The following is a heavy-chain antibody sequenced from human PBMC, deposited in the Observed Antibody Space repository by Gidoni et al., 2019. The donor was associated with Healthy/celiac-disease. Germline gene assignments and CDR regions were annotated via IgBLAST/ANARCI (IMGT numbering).Heavy chain of an antibody. CDR1: GGSLSSSSYY. CDR3: ARLSFYYDSSGYSDSPNFDY. CDR2: IYYRGST. Sequence: QLQLQESGPGLVKPSETLSLTRTVSGGSLSSSSYYCGWLRQPPGKGLEWIGSIYYRGSTYYNTYLKSRVTICVDTSKNQFSLKLSSVTAADTAVNYCARLSFYYDSSGYSDSPNFDYWGQGTLVTVSS. J-gene: IGHJ4*02. D-gene: IGHD3-22*01. V-gene: IGHV4-39*01.